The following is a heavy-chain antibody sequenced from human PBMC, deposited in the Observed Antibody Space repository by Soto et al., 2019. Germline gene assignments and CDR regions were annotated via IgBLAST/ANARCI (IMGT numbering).Heavy chain of an antibody. CDR2: INSDGSST. J-gene: IGHJ4*02. Sequence: GGSLRLSCAASGFTFSSYWMHWVHQAPGKGLVWVSRINSDGSSTSYADSVKGRFTISRDNAKNTLYLQMNSLRAEDTAVYYCARLDDYVWGSYRNAFDYWGQGTLVTVSS. D-gene: IGHD3-16*02. CDR1: GFTFSSYW. CDR3: ARLDDYVWGSYRNAFDY. V-gene: IGHV3-74*01.